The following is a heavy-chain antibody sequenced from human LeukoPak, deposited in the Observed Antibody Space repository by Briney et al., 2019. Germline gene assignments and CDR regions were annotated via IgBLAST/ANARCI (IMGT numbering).Heavy chain of an antibody. Sequence: GGSLRLSCAASGFTFSDHYMDWVRQAPGKGLKWVGRTRNKANSYTTEYAASVKGRFTISRDDSKNSLYLQMNSLKTEDTAVYYCARDLLYDSSGYYYRHDAFDIWGQGTMVTVSS. CDR2: TRNKANSYTT. CDR3: ARDLLYDSSGYYYRHDAFDI. V-gene: IGHV3-72*01. J-gene: IGHJ3*02. CDR1: GFTFSDHY. D-gene: IGHD3-22*01.